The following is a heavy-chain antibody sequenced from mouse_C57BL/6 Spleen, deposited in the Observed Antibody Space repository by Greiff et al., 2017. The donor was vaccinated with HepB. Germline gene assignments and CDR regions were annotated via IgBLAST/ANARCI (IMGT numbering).Heavy chain of an antibody. V-gene: IGHV1-9*01. CDR1: GYTFTGYW. Sequence: QVQLKQSGAELMKPGASVKLSCKATGYTFTGYWIEWVKQRPGHGLEWIGEILPGSGSTNYNEKFKGKATFTADTSSNTAYMQISSLTTEDSAIYYCARLRAYGSSYYAMDYWGQGTSVTVSS. D-gene: IGHD1-1*01. CDR3: ARLRAYGSSYYAMDY. CDR2: ILPGSGST. J-gene: IGHJ4*01.